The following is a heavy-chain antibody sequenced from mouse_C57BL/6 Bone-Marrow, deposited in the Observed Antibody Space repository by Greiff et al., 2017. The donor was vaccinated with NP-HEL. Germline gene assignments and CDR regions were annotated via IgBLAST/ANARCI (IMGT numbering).Heavy chain of an antibody. CDR2: ISDGGSYT. CDR3: ASGDPWFAY. J-gene: IGHJ3*01. Sequence: EVQLVESGGGLVKPGGSLKLSCAASGFTFSSYAMSWVRQTPEKRLEWVATISDGGSYTYYPANVKGRFTISRDTAKNNLYLQMSHLKSEDTAMYYCASGDPWFAYWGQGTLVTVSA. CDR1: GFTFSSYA. V-gene: IGHV5-4*01. D-gene: IGHD3-1*01.